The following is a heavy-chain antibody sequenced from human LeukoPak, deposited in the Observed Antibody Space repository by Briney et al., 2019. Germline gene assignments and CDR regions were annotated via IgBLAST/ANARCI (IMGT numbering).Heavy chain of an antibody. CDR3: AKDSKGAKYYDILTGLRLFFDY. CDR1: GFTFSSYA. V-gene: IGHV3-64*01. CDR2: ISSNGGST. D-gene: IGHD3-9*01. Sequence: GGSLRLSCAASGFTFSSYAMHWVRQAPGKGLEYVSAISSNGGSTYYANSVKGRFTISRDNSKNTLYLQMNSLRAEDTAVYYCAKDSKGAKYYDILTGLRLFFDYWGQGTLVTVSS. J-gene: IGHJ4*02.